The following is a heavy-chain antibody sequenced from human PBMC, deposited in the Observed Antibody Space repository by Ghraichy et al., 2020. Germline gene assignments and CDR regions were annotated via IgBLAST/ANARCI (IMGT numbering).Heavy chain of an antibody. V-gene: IGHV3-15*01. Sequence: ETLSLTCAASGFTFSKAWLSWVRQAPGKGLEWVGRVQTKGDGGSTVYAAPVKGRFTISRDDSKNMMYLQMNSLKTEDASVYYGATDRMDYYKSGYILYYWGQGTLVTVSS. D-gene: IGHD3-22*01. CDR2: VQTKGDGGST. J-gene: IGHJ4*02. CDR1: GFTFSKAW. CDR3: ATDRMDYYKSGYILYY.